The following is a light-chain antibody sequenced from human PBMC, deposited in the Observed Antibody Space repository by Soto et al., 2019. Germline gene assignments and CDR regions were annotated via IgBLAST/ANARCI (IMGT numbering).Light chain of an antibody. CDR3: QQYNNWPPWT. CDR1: QSVSSN. CDR2: GAS. J-gene: IGKJ1*01. V-gene: IGKV3-15*01. Sequence: EIMMTQSPATLSVSPGERATVSCRASQSVSSNLAWYQQKPGQAPRLLIYGASTRSTGIPARFSGSASGREFTLTISSLQSESFPVYYCQQYNNWPPWTFGQGTKVDIK.